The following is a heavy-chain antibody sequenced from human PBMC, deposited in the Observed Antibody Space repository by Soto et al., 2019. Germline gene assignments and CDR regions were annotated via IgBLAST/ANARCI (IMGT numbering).Heavy chain of an antibody. CDR3: AKGIKPVGATGFDY. D-gene: IGHD1-26*01. CDR2: ISGSGAST. J-gene: IGHJ4*02. Sequence: GGSLGISCAASGFTFSSYAMSWVRQAPGKGLEWVSAISGSGASTYYADSVKGRFTISRDNSKNTLYLQMNSLRAEDTAVYYCAKGIKPVGATGFDYWGQGLLLTVFS. CDR1: GFTFSSYA. V-gene: IGHV3-23*01.